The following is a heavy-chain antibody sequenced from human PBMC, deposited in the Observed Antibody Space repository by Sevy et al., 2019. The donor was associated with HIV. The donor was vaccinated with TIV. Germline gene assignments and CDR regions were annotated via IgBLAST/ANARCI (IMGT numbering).Heavy chain of an antibody. CDR3: ATGRRDGSYDYFDY. D-gene: IGHD1-26*01. J-gene: IGHJ4*02. Sequence: GGSLRLSCAASGFTFSRYTMNWVRQAPGKGLEWVSSISGSSNYIYYAESLKGRFIVSRDNAKNTLFLQMNSLRADDTAVYYCATGRRDGSYDYFDYWGQGTLVTVS. CDR2: ISGSSNYI. CDR1: GFTFSRYT. V-gene: IGHV3-21*06.